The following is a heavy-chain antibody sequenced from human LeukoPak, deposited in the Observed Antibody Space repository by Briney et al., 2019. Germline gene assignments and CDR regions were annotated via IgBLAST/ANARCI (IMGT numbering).Heavy chain of an antibody. D-gene: IGHD2-2*02. J-gene: IGHJ4*02. CDR3: ARDPYTGYCSSTSCYTFDY. CDR2: IKQDGSEK. CDR1: GFTFSSYW. V-gene: IGHV3-7*01. Sequence: AGGSLRLSCAASGFTFSSYWMSWVRQAPGKGRERVANIKQDGSEKYYVDSVKGRFTISRDNAKNSLYLQMNSLRAEDTAVYYCARDPYTGYCSSTSCYTFDYWGQGTLVTVSS.